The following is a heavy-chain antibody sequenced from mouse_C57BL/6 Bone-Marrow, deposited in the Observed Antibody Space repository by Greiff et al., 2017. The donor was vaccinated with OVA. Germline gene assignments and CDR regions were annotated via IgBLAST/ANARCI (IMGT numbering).Heavy chain of an antibody. J-gene: IGHJ3*01. CDR1: GYTFTGYW. Sequence: QVQLKQSGAELMKPGASVKLSCKATGYTFTGYWIEWVKQRPGHGLEWIGEILPGSGSTNYNEKFKGKATFTADTSSNTAYMQLSSLTTEDSAIYYYASPLYDGYYGFAYWGQGTLVTVSA. V-gene: IGHV1-9*01. D-gene: IGHD2-3*01. CDR2: ILPGSGST. CDR3: ASPLYDGYYGFAY.